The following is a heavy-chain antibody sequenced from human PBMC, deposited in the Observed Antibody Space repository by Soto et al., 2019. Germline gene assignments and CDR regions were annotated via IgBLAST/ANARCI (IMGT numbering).Heavy chain of an antibody. CDR2: IYWNDDK. CDR3: AHRRGIAAIATFDY. CDR1: GFSLKNSGVG. V-gene: IGHV2-5*01. Sequence: QITLEESGPSLVKPTQTLTLTCTFSGFSLKNSGVGVAWIVQPPGKALEGLALIYWNDDKRYSPTLKNRININKDTSKNQVVLTMTNMDTVDTGTYYCAHRRGIAAIATFDYWGQGMLVTVSS. J-gene: IGHJ4*02. D-gene: IGHD6-13*01.